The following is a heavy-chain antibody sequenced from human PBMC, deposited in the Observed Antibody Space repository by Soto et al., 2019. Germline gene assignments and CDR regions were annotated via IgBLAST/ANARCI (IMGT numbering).Heavy chain of an antibody. CDR3: ASHEGGAAADRPLDY. Sequence: QLQLQESGPGLVKPSETLSLTCTVSGGSIRSCTYYWGWIRQPPGKGLEWIGSIYYSGSTPYNPSLKSRVTLSVDPSTNQFSLKLTSVTAADTAVYYCASHEGGAAADRPLDYWGQGTLVTVSS. CDR1: GGSIRSCTYY. J-gene: IGHJ4*02. V-gene: IGHV4-39*01. CDR2: IYYSGST. D-gene: IGHD6-13*01.